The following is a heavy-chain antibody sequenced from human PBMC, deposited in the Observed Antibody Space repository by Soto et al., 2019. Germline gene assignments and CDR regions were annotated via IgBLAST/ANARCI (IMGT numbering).Heavy chain of an antibody. CDR3: ATELGENPASPFDA. Sequence: QVQLVQSGADVKKPGSSVKVSCQASGVTFSSETLGWVRQAPGQGLEWVGGISPLFGTASYAQKFQGRVTITADESPSTVYIELSRLRSDDTAVYFCATELGENPASPFDAWGQGTLVTVSS. D-gene: IGHD3-10*01. V-gene: IGHV1-69*01. J-gene: IGHJ4*02. CDR1: GVTFSSET. CDR2: ISPLFGTA.